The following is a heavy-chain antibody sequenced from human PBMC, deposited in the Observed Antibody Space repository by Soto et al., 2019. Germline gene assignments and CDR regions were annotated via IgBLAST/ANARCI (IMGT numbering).Heavy chain of an antibody. J-gene: IGHJ4*01. CDR3: ATTIHGDSTGAFDH. V-gene: IGHV3-30*03. CDR1: GFTFSNSG. CDR2: VSFDGTNQ. Sequence: GSLRLSCAASGFTFSNSGMHWVRQTPGKGLEWVALVSFDGTNQYYADSVKGRFAISRDNFKNTLFLQMHSLRAEDTALYYWATTIHGDSTGAFDHWG. D-gene: IGHD2-21*02.